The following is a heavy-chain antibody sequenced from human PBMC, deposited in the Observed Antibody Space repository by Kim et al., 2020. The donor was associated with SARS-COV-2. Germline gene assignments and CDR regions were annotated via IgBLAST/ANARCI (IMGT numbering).Heavy chain of an antibody. CDR2: TPHNGKGP. D-gene: IGHD5-12*01. Sequence: GGSLRLSCAASGFTFSSYAMHWVRQAPGKGLEWVAATPHNGKGPYYADSVEGRFTISRDYSQNTVDLQMNTLRAEDTGIYFCAKDLRNSGYAFDSWGQGTLVTVSS. V-gene: IGHV3-23*01. CDR1: GFTFSSYA. J-gene: IGHJ4*02. CDR3: AKDLRNSGYAFDS.